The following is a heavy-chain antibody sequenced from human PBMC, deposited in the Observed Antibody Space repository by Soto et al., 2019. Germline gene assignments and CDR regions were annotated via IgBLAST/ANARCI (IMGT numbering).Heavy chain of an antibody. CDR1: GYSFTSYW. D-gene: IGHD6-19*01. Sequence: PGESLKISCKGSGYSFTSYWISWVRQMPGKGLEWMGRIDPSDSYTNYSPSFQGHVTISADKSISTAYLQWSSLKASDTAMYYCARLVRAVAGMSRDNWFDPWGQGTLVTVSS. CDR3: ARLVRAVAGMSRDNWFDP. V-gene: IGHV5-10-1*01. J-gene: IGHJ5*02. CDR2: IDPSDSYT.